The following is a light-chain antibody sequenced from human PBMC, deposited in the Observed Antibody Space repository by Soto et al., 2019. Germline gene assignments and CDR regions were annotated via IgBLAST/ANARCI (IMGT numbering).Light chain of an antibody. CDR2: GAS. CDR3: HQYDSSPIT. V-gene: IGKV3-20*01. CDR1: QSVGSSF. J-gene: IGKJ5*01. Sequence: EIVLTQSPGILSLSPGERATLSCRASQSVGSSFLAWYQQKPVQAPRLLIYGASSRATGIPDRFSCSGSGTAFTLTISRLEPEDFAVYYCHQYDSSPITFGQGTRLEIK.